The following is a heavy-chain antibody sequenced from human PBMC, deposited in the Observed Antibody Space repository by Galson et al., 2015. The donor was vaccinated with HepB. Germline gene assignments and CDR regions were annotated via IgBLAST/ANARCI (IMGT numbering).Heavy chain of an antibody. CDR3: ARDPLYYYGSGNSLVGFDP. CDR2: ISAYNGNT. CDR1: GYTFTSYG. J-gene: IGHJ5*02. V-gene: IGHV1-18*01. D-gene: IGHD3-10*01. Sequence: SVKVSCKASGYTFTSYGISWVRQAPGQGLEWMGWISAYNGNTNYAQKLQGRVTMTTDTSTSTAYMGLRSLRSDDTAVYYCARDPLYYYGSGNSLVGFDPWGQGTLVTVPS.